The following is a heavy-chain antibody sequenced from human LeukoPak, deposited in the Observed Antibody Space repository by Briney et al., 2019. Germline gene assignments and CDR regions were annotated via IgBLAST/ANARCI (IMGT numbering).Heavy chain of an antibody. CDR1: GGSFSDHY. CDR2: INHSGST. V-gene: IGHV4-34*01. CDR3: ARGGRRAALHYYYYMDV. Sequence: TSETLSLICAVYGGSFSDHYWSWLRQPPGKGLEWIGEINHSGSTNYNPSLKSRVTISVDTSKNQFSLKLSSVTAADTAVYYCARGGRRAALHYYYYMDVWGKGTTVTVSS. D-gene: IGHD6-6*01. J-gene: IGHJ6*03.